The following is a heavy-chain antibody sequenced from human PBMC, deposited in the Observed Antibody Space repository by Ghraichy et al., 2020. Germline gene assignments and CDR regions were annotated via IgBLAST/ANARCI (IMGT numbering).Heavy chain of an antibody. V-gene: IGHV3-9*01. CDR2: ISWNSGSI. D-gene: IGHD4-17*01. CDR1: GFTFDDYA. Sequence: GGSLRLTCAASGFTFDDYAMHWVRQAPGKGLEWVSGISWNSGSIGYADSVKGRFTISRDNAKNSLYLQMNSLRAEDTALYYCAKEGYGDYVDYWGQGTLVTVSS. CDR3: AKEGYGDYVDY. J-gene: IGHJ4*02.